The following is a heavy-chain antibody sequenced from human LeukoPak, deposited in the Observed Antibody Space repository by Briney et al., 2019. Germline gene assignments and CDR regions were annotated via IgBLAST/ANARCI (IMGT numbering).Heavy chain of an antibody. CDR2: ISYDGSNK. D-gene: IGHD6-19*01. CDR3: AKNGAVAGTCDY. J-gene: IGHJ4*02. CDR1: GFTFSSYG. Sequence: GGSLRLSCAASGFTFSSYGMHWVRQAPGKGLEWVAVISYDGSNKYYADSVKGRFTISRDNAKKSPYLQMNSLREEDTAVYYCAKNGAVAGTCDYWGQGILVTVSS. V-gene: IGHV3-30*18.